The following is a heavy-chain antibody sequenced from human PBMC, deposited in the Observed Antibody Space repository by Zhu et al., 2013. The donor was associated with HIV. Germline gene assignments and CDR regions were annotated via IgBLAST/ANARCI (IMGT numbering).Heavy chain of an antibody. Sequence: QVQLVQSGAEVKKPGSSVKVSCKASGGTFSSYAISWVRQAPGQGLEWMGGIIPIFGTANYAQKFQGRVTITADESTSTAYMELSSLRSEDTAVYYCARAREGWFGDSYSYYYYGMDVWGPRDHGHRLL. J-gene: IGHJ6*01. D-gene: IGHD3-10*01. V-gene: IGHV1-69*01. CDR1: GGTFSSYA. CDR2: IIPIFGTA. CDR3: ARAREGWFGDSYSYYYYGMDV.